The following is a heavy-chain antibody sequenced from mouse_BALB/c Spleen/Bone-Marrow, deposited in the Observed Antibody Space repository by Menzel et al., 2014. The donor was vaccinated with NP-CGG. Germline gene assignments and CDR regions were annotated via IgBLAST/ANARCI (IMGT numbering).Heavy chain of an antibody. J-gene: IGHJ3*01. CDR1: GYAFSSSW. V-gene: IGHV1-82*01. Sequence: VQVVESGPELVKPGASVKFSFEASGYAFSSSWMNWVKQRPGQGLEWIGRIYPGEGDTNYNWRFKSKATLTADKSSGTAYMQLSSLTSMDSAVYFCARSGSSWFAYWGQGTLVTVSA. CDR2: IYPGEGDT. D-gene: IGHD1-1*01. CDR3: ARSGSSWFAY.